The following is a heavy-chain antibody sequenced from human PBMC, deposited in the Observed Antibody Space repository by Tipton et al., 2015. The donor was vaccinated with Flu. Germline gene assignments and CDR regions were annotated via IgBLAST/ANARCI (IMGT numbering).Heavy chain of an antibody. CDR2: MYVSGST. Sequence: TLSLTCTVSGGSMSSFYWTWIRQPAGKGLEWIGRMYVSGSTKYNPSHKSRVTMSVDTSKNQFSLKLSSVTAADTAVYYCARGSGSGTDVTFYFWGQGTLVTVSS. J-gene: IGHJ4*02. V-gene: IGHV4-4*07. CDR3: ARGSGSGTDVTFYF. D-gene: IGHD3-10*01. CDR1: GGSMSSFY.